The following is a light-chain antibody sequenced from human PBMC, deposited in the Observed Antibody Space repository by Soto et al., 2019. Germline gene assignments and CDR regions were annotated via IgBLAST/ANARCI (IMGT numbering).Light chain of an antibody. CDR2: GAS. J-gene: IGKJ1*01. Sequence: EIVLTQSPGTLSLSPGERATLSCRASQSVASNYLAWYQQKPGQAPRLLIYGASSRATGVPDRFSGTGSGTDFTLTINRLEPEDFVVYYCQQYGSSPWTFGLGTKVGIK. CDR3: QQYGSSPWT. V-gene: IGKV3-20*01. CDR1: QSVASNY.